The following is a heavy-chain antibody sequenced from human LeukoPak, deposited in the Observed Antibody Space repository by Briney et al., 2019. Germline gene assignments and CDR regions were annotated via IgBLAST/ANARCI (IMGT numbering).Heavy chain of an antibody. CDR2: IKPKADNGAT. J-gene: IGHJ4*02. Sequence: GGSLKLSCAASGFTFSAFDIHWVRQAPGEGLEWVGRIKPKADNGATAYAASVRGRFTISRDDSKNTAYLQMNSLKTEDTAVYYCASRDCSTFSWYSFDYWGQGILVTVSS. V-gene: IGHV3-73*01. CDR3: ASRDCSTFSWYSFDY. CDR1: GFTFSAFD. D-gene: IGHD2-2*01.